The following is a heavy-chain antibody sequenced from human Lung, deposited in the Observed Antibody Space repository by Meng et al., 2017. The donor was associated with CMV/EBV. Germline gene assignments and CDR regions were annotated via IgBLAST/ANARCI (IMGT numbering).Heavy chain of an antibody. CDR2: INTNTGKP. CDR1: GYTFTTYG. J-gene: IGHJ4*02. Sequence: QVQLVQSGSEFKKPGASVRISCKASGYTFTTYGMNWVRQAPGQGLEWMGWINTNTGKPTYAQGLTGRFVFSLDTSDSTAYLQISSLKAEDTAVYYCARDSEAADYWGQGTLVTVSS. D-gene: IGHD6-25*01. CDR3: ARDSEAADY. V-gene: IGHV7-4-1*02.